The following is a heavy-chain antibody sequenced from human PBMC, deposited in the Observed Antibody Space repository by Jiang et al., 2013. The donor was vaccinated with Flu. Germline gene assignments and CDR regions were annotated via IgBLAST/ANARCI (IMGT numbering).Heavy chain of an antibody. CDR1: GGSISSSSYY. V-gene: IGHV4-39*07. Sequence: GLVKPSETLSLTCTVSGGSISSSSYYWGWIRQPPGKGLEWIGSIYYSGSTYYNPSLKSRVTISVDTSKNQFSLKLSSVTAADTAVYYCARRGYDYVWGSYRYYFDYWGQGTLVTVSS. CDR2: IYYSGST. J-gene: IGHJ4*02. CDR3: ARRGYDYVWGSYRYYFDY. D-gene: IGHD3-16*02.